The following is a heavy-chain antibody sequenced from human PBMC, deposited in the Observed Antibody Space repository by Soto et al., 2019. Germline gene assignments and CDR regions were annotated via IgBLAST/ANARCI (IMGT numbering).Heavy chain of an antibody. Sequence: ASVKVSCKASVGTFSSYAISWVRQAPGQGLEWMGGIIPIFGTANYAQKFQGRVTITADESTSTAYMELSSLRSEDTAVYYCARSPPTYNVDIVATIYGMDVWGQGTTVTVSS. CDR3: ARSPPTYNVDIVATIYGMDV. CDR1: VGTFSSYA. J-gene: IGHJ6*02. D-gene: IGHD5-12*01. V-gene: IGHV1-69*13. CDR2: IIPIFGTA.